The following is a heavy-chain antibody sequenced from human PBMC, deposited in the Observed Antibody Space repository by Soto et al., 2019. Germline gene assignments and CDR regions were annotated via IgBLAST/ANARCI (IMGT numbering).Heavy chain of an antibody. D-gene: IGHD1-26*01. CDR3: ARGGGSDSFDY. J-gene: IGHJ4*02. CDR1: GASITYGGYS. V-gene: IGHV4-30-2*01. CDR2: INHLETT. Sequence: SETLSLTCTVSGASITYGGYSWSWIRQTPGKGLEWIGYINHLETTFYNPSFESRLTLSIDRTKNQFSLNLNSMSAADRAVYFCARGGGSDSFDYWGQGILVTVSS.